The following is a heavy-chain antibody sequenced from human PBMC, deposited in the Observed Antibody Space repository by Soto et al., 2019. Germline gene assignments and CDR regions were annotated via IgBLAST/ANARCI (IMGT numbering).Heavy chain of an antibody. CDR1: DYSVNSGSYY. Sequence: SDTPSLTLTVYDYSVNSGSYYWSWIRQPPGKGLEWIGYIYYSGSTNYNPSLKSRVTISVDTSKNQFSLKLSSVTAADTAVYYCARDGTAGNPIDNWGQGAMVT. CDR2: IYYSGST. D-gene: IGHD6-19*01. V-gene: IGHV4-61*01. CDR3: ARDGTAGNPIDN. J-gene: IGHJ3*02.